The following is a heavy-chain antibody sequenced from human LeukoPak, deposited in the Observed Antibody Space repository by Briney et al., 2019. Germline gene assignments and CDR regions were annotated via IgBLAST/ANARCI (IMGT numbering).Heavy chain of an antibody. CDR3: ASLSTRSIAAAGLNYYYGMDV. V-gene: IGHV4-34*01. CDR2: INHSGST. D-gene: IGHD6-13*01. Sequence: PSETLSLTCAVYGGSFSGYYWSWIRQPPGKGLEWIGEINHSGSTNYNPSLKSRVTISVDTSKNQFSLKPSSVTAADTAVYYCASLSTRSIAAAGLNYYYGMDVWGQGTTVTVSS. CDR1: GGSFSGYY. J-gene: IGHJ6*02.